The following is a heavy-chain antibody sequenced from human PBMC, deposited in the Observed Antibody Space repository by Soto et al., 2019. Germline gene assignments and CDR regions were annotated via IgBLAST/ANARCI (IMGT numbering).Heavy chain of an antibody. CDR2: ISSDGATI. J-gene: IGHJ4*02. Sequence: EVQMVESGGCLVQPGGSLRLSCEVSGLTFSKFEMTWVRQAPGQGLEWVSSISSDGATIYYADSVKGRFTISRDNDKNLLYLQMNSLKGEDTATYYCVRVGIVARPYWGQGTPVTVSS. V-gene: IGHV3-48*03. CDR3: VRVGIVARPY. D-gene: IGHD2-21*01. CDR1: GLTFSKFE.